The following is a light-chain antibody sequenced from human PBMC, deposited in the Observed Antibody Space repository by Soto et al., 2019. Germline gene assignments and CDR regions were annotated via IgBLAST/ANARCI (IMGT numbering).Light chain of an antibody. CDR3: QQYGDSPYT. CDR1: QIVSNTN. CDR2: GAS. J-gene: IGKJ2*01. V-gene: IGKV3-20*01. Sequence: EIVLTQSPGTLSLSPGDRATLSCRASQIVSNTNLAWYQQKPGQPPRLLIYGASNRATGIPDRFSGRGSETHFTLTINRLEPEDFALYFCQQYGDSPYTFGQGTKLEL.